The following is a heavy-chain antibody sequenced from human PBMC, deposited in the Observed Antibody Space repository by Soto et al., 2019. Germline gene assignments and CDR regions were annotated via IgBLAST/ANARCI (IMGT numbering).Heavy chain of an antibody. CDR1: GFTFSSDG. D-gene: IGHD3-22*01. CDR3: ASAPHYYDSSGYYTGRGDYYGMDV. Sequence: QVQLVESGGGVVQPGRSLRLSCAASGFTFSSDGMHWVRQAPGKGLEWVAVIWYDGSKKYYADSVKGRFTISRDNSKNTLYLQMNSLRAEDTAVYYCASAPHYYDSSGYYTGRGDYYGMDVWGQGTTVTVSS. CDR2: IWYDGSKK. J-gene: IGHJ6*02. V-gene: IGHV3-33*01.